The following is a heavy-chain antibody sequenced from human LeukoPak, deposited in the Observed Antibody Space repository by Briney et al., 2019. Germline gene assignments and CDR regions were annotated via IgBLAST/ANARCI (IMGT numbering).Heavy chain of an antibody. D-gene: IGHD2-2*01. CDR2: ISAYNGNT. CDR1: GYTFTRYG. CDR3: ARSLEYQLLPIDY. J-gene: IGHJ4*02. V-gene: IGHV1-18*01. Sequence: ASVKVSCKASGYTFTRYGISGVRQAPGQGLEWTGWISAYNGNTNYAQKLQGRVTMTTDTSTSTAYMELRSLRSDDTAVYYCARSLEYQLLPIDYWGQGTLVTVSS.